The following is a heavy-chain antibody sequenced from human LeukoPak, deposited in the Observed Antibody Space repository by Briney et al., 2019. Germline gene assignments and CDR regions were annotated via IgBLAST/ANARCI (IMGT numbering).Heavy chain of an antibody. V-gene: IGHV3-30*18. CDR1: GFTFDTSG. J-gene: IGHJ4*02. CDR2: ISHDGVDK. CDR3: AKGGYCSATRCYVGKGMDD. Sequence: GGSLRLSCAASGFTFDTSGMHWVRQAPGKGLEWVAVISHDGVDKYYADSVKGRFTISRDNSKNTVSLQVNSLRAEDTAAYYCAKGGYCSATRCYVGKGMDDWGQGTLVTVSS. D-gene: IGHD2-2*01.